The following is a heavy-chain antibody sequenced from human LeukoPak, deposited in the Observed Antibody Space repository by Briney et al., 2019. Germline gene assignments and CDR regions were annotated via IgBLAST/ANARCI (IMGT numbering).Heavy chain of an antibody. V-gene: IGHV4-61*01. D-gene: IGHD4-23*01. CDR3: ASVDGGSYYYYYGMDV. CDR1: GGSVSSGSYY. CDR2: IYYSGST. Sequence: SETLSLTCTVSGGSVSSGSYYWSWIRQPPGKGLEWVGYIYYSGSTNYNPSLKSRVTISVDTSKNQFSLKLSSVTAADTAVYYCASVDGGSYYYYYGMDVWGQGTTVTVSS. J-gene: IGHJ6*02.